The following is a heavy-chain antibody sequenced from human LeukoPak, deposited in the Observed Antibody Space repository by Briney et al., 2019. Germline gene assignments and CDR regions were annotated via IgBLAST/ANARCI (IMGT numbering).Heavy chain of an antibody. CDR1: GGSIRDNSYY. V-gene: IGHV4-39*07. CDR3: ARVDGDYSYYYYYMDV. Sequence: SETLSLTCTVSGGSIRDNSYYWGWIRQSPGKGLEWIGDIYFSGSTYYNPSLKSRVSMSQDTSKNQFSLKLYSVTAADTAVYYCARVDGDYSYYYYYMDVWGKGTTVTVSS. CDR2: IYFSGST. D-gene: IGHD4-17*01. J-gene: IGHJ6*03.